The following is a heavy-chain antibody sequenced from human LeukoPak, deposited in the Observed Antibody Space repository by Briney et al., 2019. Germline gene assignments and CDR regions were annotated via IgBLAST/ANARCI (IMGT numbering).Heavy chain of an antibody. CDR2: INTDGSGT. V-gene: IGHV3-74*01. CDR3: AKDLKLVPAAMGSDY. J-gene: IGHJ4*02. D-gene: IGHD2-2*01. Sequence: GGSLRLSCAASGFTFSSYWMHWVRQAPGKGLVWVSRINTDGSGTSYADSVKGRFTISRDNSKNTLYLQMNSLRPEDTAVYYCAKDLKLVPAAMGSDYWGQGTLVTVSS. CDR1: GFTFSSYW.